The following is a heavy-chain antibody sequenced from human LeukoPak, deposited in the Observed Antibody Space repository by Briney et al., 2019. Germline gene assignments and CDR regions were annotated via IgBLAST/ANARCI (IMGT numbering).Heavy chain of an antibody. CDR1: GFSFNSHW. V-gene: IGHV3-7*01. CDR3: GRFGHVACIDL. D-gene: IGHD2-21*01. Sequence: GGSLRLSCAASGFSFNSHWMPWVRQAPGRGREGVANIDPAGTDTYYVAPVKGRFIISRDNAKNLVYLQMNTLRAEDTAVYSCGRFGHVACIDLWGQGTLVTVSS. CDR2: IDPAGTDT. J-gene: IGHJ4*02.